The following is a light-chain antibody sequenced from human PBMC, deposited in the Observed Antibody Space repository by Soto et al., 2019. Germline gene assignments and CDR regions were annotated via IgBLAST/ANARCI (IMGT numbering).Light chain of an antibody. J-gene: IGKJ4*01. CDR1: QSISSY. V-gene: IGKV1-39*01. CDR2: AAS. CDR3: HQGYSTPPLT. Sequence: DIQMTQSASSLTACVGDRVTITCRASQSISSYLNWYQQKPGKAPKLLIYAASSLQRGVRSRLCGSGAGTAVSHTSSSPQPEDSATYYCHQGYSTPPLTFGGGTKVEIK.